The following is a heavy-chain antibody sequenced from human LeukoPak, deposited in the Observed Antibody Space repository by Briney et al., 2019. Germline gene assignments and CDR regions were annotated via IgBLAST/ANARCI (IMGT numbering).Heavy chain of an antibody. D-gene: IGHD2-15*01. J-gene: IGHJ5*02. CDR2: IYYSGST. CDR1: GDSISSSSSY. CDR3: ANYCSGGSCYGWFDP. V-gene: IGHV4-39*07. Sequence: SETLSLTCTVSGDSISSSSSYWGWIRQPPGEGLEWIGSIYYSGSTYYNPSLKSRVTISVDTSKNQFSLKLSSVTAADTAVYYCANYCSGGSCYGWFDPWGQGTLVTVSS.